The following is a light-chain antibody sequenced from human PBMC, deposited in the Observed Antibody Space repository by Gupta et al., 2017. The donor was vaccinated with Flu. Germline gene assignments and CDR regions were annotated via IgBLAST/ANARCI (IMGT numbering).Light chain of an antibody. CDR3: QQDDHLPFT. V-gene: IGKV1-33*01. J-gene: IGKJ3*01. Sequence: EIQMTQSPASLSASLGDRVTITCQASQDVSNYVNWFQHKAGRAPKLLIFDTFNLGAGVPSRFSGGRSGTDFFLTINSLQPEDIATYYCQQDDHLPFTFGPGTKVDIK. CDR1: QDVSNY. CDR2: DTF.